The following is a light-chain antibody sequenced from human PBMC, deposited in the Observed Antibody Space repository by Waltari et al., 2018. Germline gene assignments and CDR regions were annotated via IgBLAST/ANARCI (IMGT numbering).Light chain of an antibody. Sequence: QSVLTQPPSASGTPGQRVTISCSGSRSHIGRHHLYWYQPLPGTAPKPLIYRNNQRPSGVPDRFSGSKSGTSASLAISGLRSEDEADYYCAAWDDSLSGFYVFGTGTKVTVL. J-gene: IGLJ1*01. CDR3: AAWDDSLSGFYV. CDR2: RNN. CDR1: RSHIGRHH. V-gene: IGLV1-47*01.